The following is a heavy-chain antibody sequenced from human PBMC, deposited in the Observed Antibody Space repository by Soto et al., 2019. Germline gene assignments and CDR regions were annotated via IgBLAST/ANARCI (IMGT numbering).Heavy chain of an antibody. CDR1: GFTFSSYS. CDR3: ASLKTGYSSSWYLDY. CDR2: ISSSSSTI. V-gene: IGHV3-48*01. Sequence: EVQLVESGGGLVQPGGSLRLSCAASGFTFSSYSMNWVRQAPGKGLEWVSHISSSSSTIYYADSVKGRFTISRDNAKNSLYLQMNSLRAEDTAVYYCASLKTGYSSSWYLDYWGQGTLVTVSS. D-gene: IGHD6-13*01. J-gene: IGHJ4*02.